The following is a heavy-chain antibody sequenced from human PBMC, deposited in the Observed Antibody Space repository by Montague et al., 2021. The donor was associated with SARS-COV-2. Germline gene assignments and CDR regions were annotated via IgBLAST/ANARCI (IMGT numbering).Heavy chain of an antibody. CDR1: GDSITNHY. D-gene: IGHD3-10*01. Sequence: SETLSLTCSVSGDSITNHYWSWIRQPAGEGLEWIGRMHFTGKTNFSPFFSSRLTMSADTSKNQFSLKLTSVTAADTAIYFCARDRFDFGAGRQGTIDFWGQGNLVTVSS. CDR2: MHFTGKT. CDR3: ARDRFDFGAGRQGTIDF. J-gene: IGHJ4*02. V-gene: IGHV4-4*07.